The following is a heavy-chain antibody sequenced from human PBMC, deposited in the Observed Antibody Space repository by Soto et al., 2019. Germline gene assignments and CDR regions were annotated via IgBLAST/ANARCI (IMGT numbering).Heavy chain of an antibody. CDR2: ISAYNGTT. V-gene: IGHV1-18*01. CDR3: ARSGGGNYWGGWFDP. D-gene: IGHD7-27*01. CDR1: GHTFAKYG. Sequence: QVQLVQSGAEVKKPGASVKVSCKASGHTFAKYGITWVRQAPGQGCEWMGWISAYNGTTKYAQKFQGRVTMTTDTTTTIAYVELRSLISGDTAGYYCARSGGGNYWGGWFDPWGQGTLVTVSS. J-gene: IGHJ5*02.